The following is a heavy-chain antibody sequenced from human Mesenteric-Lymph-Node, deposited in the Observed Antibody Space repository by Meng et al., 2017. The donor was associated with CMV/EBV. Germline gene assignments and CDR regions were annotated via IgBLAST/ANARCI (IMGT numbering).Heavy chain of an antibody. CDR1: GFTVGTHY. Sequence: GGLLRLSCSASGFTVGTHYMNWFRQAPGKGLEWVSIIYNDGATYYADSVKGRFTISRDNAKNTLYLQMNSQRVEDKAVYFCAKDSHTRVRASDWGQGTLVTVSS. CDR3: AKDSHTRVRASD. CDR2: IYNDGAT. J-gene: IGHJ4*02. V-gene: IGHV3-53*01.